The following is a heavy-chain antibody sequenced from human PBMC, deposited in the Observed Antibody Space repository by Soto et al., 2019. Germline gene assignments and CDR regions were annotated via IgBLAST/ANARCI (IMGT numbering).Heavy chain of an antibody. CDR3: AKDRPWFDP. Sequence: QVQLVESGGGVVQPGRSLRLSCAASGFTFSSYGMHWVRQAPGKGLEWVAVISHDGSNKYYADSVKGRFTISRDNSKNTLYLQMNSLRAEDTAVYYCAKDRPWFDPWGQGTLVTVSS. CDR1: GFTFSSYG. V-gene: IGHV3-30*18. J-gene: IGHJ5*02. CDR2: ISHDGSNK.